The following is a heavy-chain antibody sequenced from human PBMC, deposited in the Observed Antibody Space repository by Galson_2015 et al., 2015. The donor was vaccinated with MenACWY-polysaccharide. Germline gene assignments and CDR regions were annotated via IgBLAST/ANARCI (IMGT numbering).Heavy chain of an antibody. Sequence: SLRLSCAASGFTFSSYRMNWVRQAPGKGLEWVSYISSGGTIYSADSVKVRFTISRVKSKNSLYLQMNSLRDDETAVYYRARVLKGLVGATPDYWGQGTLVTVSS. CDR3: ARVLKGLVGATPDY. CDR1: GFTFSSYR. D-gene: IGHD1-26*01. J-gene: IGHJ4*02. CDR2: ISSGGTI. V-gene: IGHV3-48*02.